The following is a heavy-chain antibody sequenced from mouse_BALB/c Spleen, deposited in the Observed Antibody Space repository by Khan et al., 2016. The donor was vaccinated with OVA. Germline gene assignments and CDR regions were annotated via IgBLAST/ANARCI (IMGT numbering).Heavy chain of an antibody. V-gene: IGHV5-6-4*01. D-gene: IGHD2-1*01. CDR1: GFTFSSYT. CDR2: IISGGSSP. Sequence: EVELVESGGGLVKPGGSLKLSCAASGFTFSSYTMSWVRQTPEQRLEWVATIISGGSSPYYPDGVKGRFTISRDNAKNTLYLQMSRLKTGDTAMYYCTRDGNYAHWYFDVWGAGTTVTVSS. J-gene: IGHJ1*01. CDR3: TRDGNYAHWYFDV.